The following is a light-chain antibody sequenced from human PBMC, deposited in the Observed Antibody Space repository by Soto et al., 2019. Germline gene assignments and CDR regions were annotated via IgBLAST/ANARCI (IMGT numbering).Light chain of an antibody. CDR3: QQYNNWPPLT. CDR1: QSISGN. CDR2: GAS. J-gene: IGKJ4*01. V-gene: IGKV3-15*01. Sequence: EIVMTQSPATLSVSPGERATLSCRASQSISGNLAWYQQKPGQAPRLLIYGASTRATGIPARFSGSGSGTEFTLPISSLQSEDFAVYYCQQYNNWPPLTFGGGTKVEIK.